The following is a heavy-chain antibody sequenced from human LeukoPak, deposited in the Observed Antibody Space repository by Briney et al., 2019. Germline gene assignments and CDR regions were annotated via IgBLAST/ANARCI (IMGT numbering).Heavy chain of an antibody. V-gene: IGHV4-59*01. CDR2: IYYSGST. CDR1: GGSISSYY. CDR3: ARMTTVTSRSFDI. D-gene: IGHD4-17*01. Sequence: PSETLSLTCTVSGGSISSYYWSWIRQPPGKGLEWIGYIYYSGSTNYNPSLKSRVTISVDTSKNQFSLKLSSVTAADTAVYYCARMTTVTSRSFDIWGQGTMVTVSS. J-gene: IGHJ3*02.